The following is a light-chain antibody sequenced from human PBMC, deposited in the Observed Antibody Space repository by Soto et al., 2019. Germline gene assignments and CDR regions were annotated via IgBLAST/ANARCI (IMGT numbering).Light chain of an antibody. Sequence: DIQLTHSPSFLSASVGDRVTITCRASQGISSNLAWYQQKPGKAPKLLIYAASTLQSGVPSRFSGSGSGTEFTLTISSLQPEDFATYYCQQFNSYPITFGQGTRPEIK. J-gene: IGKJ5*01. CDR2: AAS. CDR1: QGISSN. V-gene: IGKV1-9*01. CDR3: QQFNSYPIT.